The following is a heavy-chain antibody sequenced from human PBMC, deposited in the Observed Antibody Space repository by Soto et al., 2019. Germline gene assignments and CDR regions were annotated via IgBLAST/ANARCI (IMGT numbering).Heavy chain of an antibody. V-gene: IGHV3-73*01. J-gene: IGHJ4*02. CDR1: GFTFSGST. CDR3: TRPHFGDYGGIGDY. D-gene: IGHD4-17*01. Sequence: EVQLVESGGGLVQPGGSLKLSCAASGFTFSGSTMHWVRQASGKGLEWVGRIRSKANSYATAYAASVKGRFTISRDDSKNTAYLQMSRLKTEDTAVYYCTRPHFGDYGGIGDYWGKGTLVTVSS. CDR2: IRSKANSYAT.